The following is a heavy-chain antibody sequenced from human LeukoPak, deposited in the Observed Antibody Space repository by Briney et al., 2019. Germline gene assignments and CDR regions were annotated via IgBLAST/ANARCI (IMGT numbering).Heavy chain of an antibody. Sequence: GGSLRLSCAASGFIFTRDSMNWVRQAPGKGLEWVAYINGGGSPIYYADSVRGRFTISRDNADNSLYLHMNSLRAEDTAVYYCARAPIHTVTSFDYWGQGTLVTVSP. J-gene: IGHJ4*02. CDR3: ARAPIHTVTSFDY. CDR1: GFIFTRDS. D-gene: IGHD4-17*01. CDR2: INGGGSPI. V-gene: IGHV3-48*01.